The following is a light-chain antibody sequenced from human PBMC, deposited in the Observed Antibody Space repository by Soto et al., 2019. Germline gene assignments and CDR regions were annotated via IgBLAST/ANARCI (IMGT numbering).Light chain of an antibody. CDR2: DAS. CDR1: QSVSSY. CDR3: QQRSNWPLT. V-gene: IGKV3-11*01. J-gene: IGKJ4*01. Sequence: EIVLTQSPATLSLSPGERATLSCRASQSVSSYLAWYQQKPGQAPRLLIYDASNRATGIPARFSGSGSGTDFTPTISSLEPEDFAAYYCQQRSNWPLTFGGGTKVEIK.